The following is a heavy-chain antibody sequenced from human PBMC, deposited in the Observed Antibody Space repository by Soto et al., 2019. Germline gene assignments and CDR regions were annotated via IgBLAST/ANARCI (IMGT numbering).Heavy chain of an antibody. CDR2: VSGSGDST. D-gene: IGHD2-21*02. CDR3: AKGRASDCPGCTQDY. V-gene: IGHV3-23*01. Sequence: EVQLLESGGGLAQPGGSLRLSCAASAFTFSSYAMSWVRQAPGKGLEWVSAVSGSGDSTYYADSVKGRFTISRDNSKNTLDLQMNSLRAEDTAVDYCAKGRASDCPGCTQDYWGQGTLVTVSS. J-gene: IGHJ4*02. CDR1: AFTFSSYA.